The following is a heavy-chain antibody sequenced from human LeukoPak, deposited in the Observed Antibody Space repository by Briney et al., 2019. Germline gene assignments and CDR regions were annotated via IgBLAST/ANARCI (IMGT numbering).Heavy chain of an antibody. J-gene: IGHJ4*02. D-gene: IGHD3-10*01. CDR1: GDSVSSNSAA. CDR3: ARGPYGSGRPGGLFDY. CDR2: TYYRSKWYN. V-gene: IGHV6-1*01. Sequence: SQTLSLTCAISGDSVSSNSAAWNWIRQSPSRGLEWLGRTYYRSKWYNDYAVSVKSRITINPDTSKNQFSLQLNSVTPEDTAVYYCARGPYGSGRPGGLFDYWGQGTLVTVSS.